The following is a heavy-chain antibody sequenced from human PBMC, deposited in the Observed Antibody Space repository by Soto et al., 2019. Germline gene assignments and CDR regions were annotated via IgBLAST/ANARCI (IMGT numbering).Heavy chain of an antibody. CDR2: MNPNSGNT. D-gene: IGHD3-22*01. CDR3: AKVSGYYYGPGAFDI. V-gene: IGHV1-8*02. J-gene: IGHJ3*02. Sequence: ASVKVSCKSFGYSFTSFDVHWVRQASGQGLEWMGWMNPNSGNTDYAQRFQGRVTMTRNTSINTAYMELNSLTSDDTAVYYCAKVSGYYYGPGAFDIWGQGTMVTVSS. CDR1: GYSFTSFD.